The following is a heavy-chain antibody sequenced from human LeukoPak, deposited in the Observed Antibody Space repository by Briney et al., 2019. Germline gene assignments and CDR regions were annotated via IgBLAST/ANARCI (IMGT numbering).Heavy chain of an antibody. CDR2: ISSSGSTI. CDR1: GFTFSDYY. V-gene: IGHV3-11*01. J-gene: IGHJ4*02. Sequence: GGSLRLSCAAPGFTFSDYYMSWIRQAPGKGLEWVSYISSSGSTIYYADSVKGRFTISRDNAKNSLYLQMNSLRAEDTAVYYCARDLRPSVYYYDSSGYYSDLGYWGQGTLVTVSS. CDR3: ARDLRPSVYYYDSSGYYSDLGY. D-gene: IGHD3-22*01.